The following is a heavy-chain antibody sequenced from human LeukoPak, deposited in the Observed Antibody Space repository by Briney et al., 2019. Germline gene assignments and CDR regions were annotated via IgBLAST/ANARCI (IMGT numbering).Heavy chain of an antibody. D-gene: IGHD3-22*01. J-gene: IGHJ4*02. Sequence: GGSLRLSCAASGFTFSSYWMSWVRQAPGKGLEWVANIKQDGSEKYYVDSVKGRFTISRDNAKNSLYLQMNSLRAEDTAVYYCARDRSYYDSSGYYWGQGTLATVSS. CDR1: GFTFSSYW. CDR2: IKQDGSEK. CDR3: ARDRSYYDSSGYY. V-gene: IGHV3-7*01.